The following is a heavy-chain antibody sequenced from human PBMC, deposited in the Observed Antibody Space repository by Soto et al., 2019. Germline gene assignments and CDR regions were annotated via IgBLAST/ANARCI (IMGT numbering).Heavy chain of an antibody. CDR2: VYYSGIT. J-gene: IGHJ6*02. CDR3: ARDQSEVCKEGSCRIVGHHYGMDA. CDR1: GGSVTTTTSH. Sequence: SETLSLICSVSGGSVTTTTSHWTWIRQPPGKGLEWIGNVYYSGITNYSPSLKSRAAISVDTSKNQFSLKLSSVTAADTAVYYCARDQSEVCKEGSCRIVGHHYGMDAWGQGTTVTVSS. D-gene: IGHD2-2*01. V-gene: IGHV4-61*01.